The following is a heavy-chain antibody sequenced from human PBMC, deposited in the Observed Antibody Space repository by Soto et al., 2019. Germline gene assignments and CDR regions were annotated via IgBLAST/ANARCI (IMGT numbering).Heavy chain of an antibody. V-gene: IGHV4-34*01. Sequence: SAARSLTCAVYGGSFSGYSWTWLRQPPGPGLEWIGEINHSGSTNYNPSLKSRVTISVDTSKNQFSLKLTSVTAADTAVYYCARDQITGLFDYWGQGTLVTVSS. CDR2: INHSGST. D-gene: IGHD2-8*02. CDR3: ARDQITGLFDY. J-gene: IGHJ4*02. CDR1: GGSFSGYS.